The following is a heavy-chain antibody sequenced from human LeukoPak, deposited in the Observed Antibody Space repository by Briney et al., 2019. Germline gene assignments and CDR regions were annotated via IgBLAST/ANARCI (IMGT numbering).Heavy chain of an antibody. J-gene: IGHJ5*02. Sequence: ASVTVPYKPSDHTISSSAIKWASQAPGQELEWMGIINPSGGSTSCAQKMQGRVTMTRDTPTSTVYMQLSSLRSEDTAVYYCARQSYRGSYLLDWFDLGRKGTVVTVSS. CDR3: ARQSYRGSYLLDWFDL. CDR2: INPSGGST. CDR1: DHTISSSA. D-gene: IGHD1-26*01. V-gene: IGHV1-46*04.